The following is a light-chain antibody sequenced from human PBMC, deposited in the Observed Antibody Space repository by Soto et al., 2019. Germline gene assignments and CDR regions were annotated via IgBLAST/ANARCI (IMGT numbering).Light chain of an antibody. CDR1: SSDVGGYNY. Sequence: QSALTQPRSVPGSPGQSVTISCTGTSSDVGGYNYVSWYQQHPGKATKLMIYDVSKRPSGVPDRFSGSKSVNTASLTISGRQADDEADYYCCSYAGSYTWVFGGGTKLTLL. V-gene: IGLV2-11*01. CDR3: CSYAGSYTWV. CDR2: DVS. J-gene: IGLJ3*02.